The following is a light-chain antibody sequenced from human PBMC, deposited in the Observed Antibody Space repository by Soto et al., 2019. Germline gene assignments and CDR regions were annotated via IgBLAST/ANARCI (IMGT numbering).Light chain of an antibody. Sequence: DIQMTQSPSSLSASVGDKVTVICRAHQNINRFLQWYQQKAGKAHKLLIYAASSLQSGVPSRFSGSRSGTDFTLTISSLQPEDFATYYCQQSYSTPYTFGQGTKLDIK. V-gene: IGKV1-39*01. CDR3: QQSYSTPYT. CDR2: AAS. CDR1: QNINRF. J-gene: IGKJ2*01.